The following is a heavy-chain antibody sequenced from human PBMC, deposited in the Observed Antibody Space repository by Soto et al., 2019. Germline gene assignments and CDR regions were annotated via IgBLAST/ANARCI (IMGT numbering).Heavy chain of an antibody. Sequence: ASVKVSCKASGGTFSSYAISWVRQAPGQGLEWMGGIIPIFGTANYAQKFQGRVTITADKSTSTAYMELSSLRSEDTAVYYCARGPWNYDFWSGYYSSIPPTNYGMDVWGQGTTATVSS. V-gene: IGHV1-69*06. CDR3: ARGPWNYDFWSGYYSSIPPTNYGMDV. D-gene: IGHD3-3*01. J-gene: IGHJ6*02. CDR2: IIPIFGTA. CDR1: GGTFSSYA.